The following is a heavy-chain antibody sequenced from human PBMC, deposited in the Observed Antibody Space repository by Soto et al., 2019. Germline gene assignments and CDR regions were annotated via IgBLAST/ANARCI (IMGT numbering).Heavy chain of an antibody. J-gene: IGHJ6*02. Sequence: EVQLLESGGGLVQPGGSLRLSCVASGFTFSNYFMNWVRQAPGKGLQWVSDISSRDGRTHYTDSVRGRFTISRDNSKNPPNLEMNRLGAEDTAVIFFAESLHRLCLGGWGQGDTVTRSS. CDR3: AESLHRLCLGG. CDR2: ISSRDGRT. D-gene: IGHD3-10*02. V-gene: IGHV3-23*01. CDR1: GFTFSNYF.